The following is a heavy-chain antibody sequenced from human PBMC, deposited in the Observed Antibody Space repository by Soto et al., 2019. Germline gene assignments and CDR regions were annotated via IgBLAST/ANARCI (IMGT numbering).Heavy chain of an antibody. CDR2: IYSGGST. D-gene: IGHD5-12*01. CDR1: GFTVSSNY. V-gene: IGHV3-53*01. CDR3: ARDPGYSGYDR. J-gene: IGHJ4*02. Sequence: PGGSLRLSCAASGFTVSSNYMSWVRQAPGKGLEWVSVIYSGGSTYYADSVKGRFTISKDNSKNTLYLQMNSLRAEDTAVYYCARDPGYSGYDRWGQGTLVTVSS.